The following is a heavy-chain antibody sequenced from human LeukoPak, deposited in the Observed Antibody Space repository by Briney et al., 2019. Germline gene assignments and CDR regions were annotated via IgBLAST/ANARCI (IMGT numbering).Heavy chain of an antibody. CDR3: ARPRITMVRGVSPFDY. CDR2: ISPNSGGT. CDR1: GYTFTGYY. V-gene: IGHV1-2*02. D-gene: IGHD3-10*01. Sequence: ASVKVSCKASGYTFTGYYMHWVRQAPGQGLEWMGWISPNSGGTNYARKFQGRVTMTRDTSISTAYMELSRLRSDDTAVYYCARPRITMVRGVSPFDYWGQGTLVTVSS. J-gene: IGHJ4*02.